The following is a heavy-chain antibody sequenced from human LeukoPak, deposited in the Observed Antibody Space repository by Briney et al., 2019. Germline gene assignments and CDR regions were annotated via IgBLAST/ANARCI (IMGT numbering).Heavy chain of an antibody. D-gene: IGHD5-18*01. V-gene: IGHV3-13*01. Sequence: PGGSLRLSCTASGFTLGSHDMHWVRQTTGEGLEWVAAIASGFQTFYAGSVKGRFTVSREDAKHSLYLQMNSLRAGDTAVYYCVREARGYHYTYFDYWGQGTLVTVSS. CDR2: IASGFQT. CDR1: GFTLGSHD. CDR3: VREARGYHYTYFDY. J-gene: IGHJ4*02.